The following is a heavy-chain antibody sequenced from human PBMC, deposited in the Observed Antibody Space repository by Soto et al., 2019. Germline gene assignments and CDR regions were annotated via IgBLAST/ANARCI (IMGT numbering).Heavy chain of an antibody. CDR1: GFIVNSNF. CDR2: IHSDGNT. V-gene: IGHV3-53*02. CDR3: ARHQSNDYCHYGMDV. J-gene: IGHJ6*02. Sequence: DVQVLETGGGLIQPGGSLRLSCAASGFIVNSNFISWVRQAPGKGLEWVSIIHSDGNTYSADSVKGRFTISRDNFNNTVYLQMNSLRAEDTAVYYCARHQSNDYCHYGMDVWGQGTTVTVSS.